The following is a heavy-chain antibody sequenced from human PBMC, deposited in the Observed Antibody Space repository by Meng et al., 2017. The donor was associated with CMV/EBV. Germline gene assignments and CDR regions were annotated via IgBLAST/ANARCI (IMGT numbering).Heavy chain of an antibody. V-gene: IGHV1-69*05. CDR2: IIPIFGTA. CDR1: GGTFSSHA. D-gene: IGHD2-2*02. Sequence: SVKVSCKASGGTFSSHAISWVRQAPGQGLEWMGGIIPIFGTANYAQKFQGRVTITTDESTSTAYMELSSLRSEDTAVYYCARGYCSSTSCYTPQPGLEYYYYYYGMDVWGQGTKVTVSS. CDR3: ARGYCSSTSCYTPQPGLEYYYYYYGMDV. J-gene: IGHJ6*02.